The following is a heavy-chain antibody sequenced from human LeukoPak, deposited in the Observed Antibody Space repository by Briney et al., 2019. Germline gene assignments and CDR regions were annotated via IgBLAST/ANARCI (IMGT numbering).Heavy chain of an antibody. V-gene: IGHV3-21*01. CDR2: ISSGSTYI. CDR1: RFTFSSYS. Sequence: GGSLRLSCTASRFTFSSYSMNWVRQAPGKGVEWVSSISSGSTYIYYADSVKGRFTISRDNAKNSLYLQMNGLRAEDTAVYYCARGIAIGAAGTEDYWGQGTPVTVSS. D-gene: IGHD6-13*01. J-gene: IGHJ4*02. CDR3: ARGIAIGAAGTEDY.